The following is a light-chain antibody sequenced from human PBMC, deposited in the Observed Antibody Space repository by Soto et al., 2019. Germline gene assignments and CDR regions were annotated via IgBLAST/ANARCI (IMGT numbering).Light chain of an antibody. CDR2: GAS. CDR1: QSVSRNY. Sequence: EIVLTQSPGTLSLSPGERATLSCRASQSVSRNYLAWYQRKPGQAPRLLIYGASNRATGIPNRFSGSGSGTDFTLTITRLEPEDFVVYYCQQYGSSPPTFGQGTKVEI. J-gene: IGKJ1*01. CDR3: QQYGSSPPT. V-gene: IGKV3-20*01.